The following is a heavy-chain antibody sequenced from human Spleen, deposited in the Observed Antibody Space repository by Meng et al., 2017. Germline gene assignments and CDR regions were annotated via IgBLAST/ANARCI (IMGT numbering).Heavy chain of an antibody. CDR3: ASTLVVTATEYYYYGMDV. J-gene: IGHJ6*01. CDR1: GGSISSYY. V-gene: IGHV4-59*01. D-gene: IGHD2-21*02. Sequence: SETLSLTCVVSGGSISSYYWSWIRQPPGKRLEWIGNNYYSGSTNYNPSLKSRVTISVDTSKNQFSLKLSSVTAADTAVYFCASTLVVTATEYYYYGMDVWGQGTTVTCLL. CDR2: NYYSGST.